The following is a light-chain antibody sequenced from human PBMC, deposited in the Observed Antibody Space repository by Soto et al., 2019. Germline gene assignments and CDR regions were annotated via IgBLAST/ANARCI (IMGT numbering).Light chain of an antibody. CDR3: QQRNNWPPIT. CDR1: QSIGNF. Sequence: EIVMTHSPATLSVSPCERAALSGSASQSIGNFLAWYQQKPGQPPRLLIYDASTRATGIPARFSGSGSETDFTLTITSLEPEDFAVYYCQQRNNWPPITFGQGTRLEIK. V-gene: IGKV3-11*01. J-gene: IGKJ5*01. CDR2: DAS.